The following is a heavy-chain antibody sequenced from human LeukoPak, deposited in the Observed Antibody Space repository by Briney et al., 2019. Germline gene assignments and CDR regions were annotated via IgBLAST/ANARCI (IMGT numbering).Heavy chain of an antibody. Sequence: GASVKVSCKASGYTFTYRYLRWVRQAPGQAFEWMGWITPYNGNRNYAKKFQDRVTITRDTSLSTAHMELSSLRSEDTAMYYCARSALYSTKSDYYFESWGQGTLVTVSS. D-gene: IGHD2-2*01. CDR3: ARSALYSTKSDYYFES. J-gene: IGHJ4*02. CDR2: ITPYNGNR. V-gene: IGHV1-45*02. CDR1: GYTFTYRY.